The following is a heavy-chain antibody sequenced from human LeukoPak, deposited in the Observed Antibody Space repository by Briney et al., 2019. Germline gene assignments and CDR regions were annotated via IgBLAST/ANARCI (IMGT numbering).Heavy chain of an antibody. J-gene: IGHJ3*02. D-gene: IGHD3-10*02. CDR1: GFTFSSYW. CDR2: IKQDGSEK. V-gene: IGHV3-7*01. CDR3: ARGTYYVPTGAFDI. Sequence: PGGSLRLSCAASGFTFSSYWMSWVRQAPGKGLEWVANIKQDGSEKYYVDSVKGRFTISRDNAKNSPYLQMNSLRAEDTAVYYCARGTYYVPTGAFDIWGQGTMVTVSS.